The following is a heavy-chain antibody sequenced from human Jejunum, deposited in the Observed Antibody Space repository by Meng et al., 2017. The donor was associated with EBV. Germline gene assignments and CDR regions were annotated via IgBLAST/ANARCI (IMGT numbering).Heavy chain of an antibody. J-gene: IGHJ4*02. Sequence: EVRLLESGGDLVQPGGSLRLSCTAAGFTFSSYAMNWVRQAPGKGLEWVSTISGGGDSTYYADSVKGRFTISRDNSMKTVYLQMNSLRAEDTAVYYCAKGGYDSSWSYLDYWGQGTLVTVSS. CDR3: AKGGYDSSWSYLDY. CDR1: GFTFSSYA. V-gene: IGHV3-23*01. D-gene: IGHD6-13*01. CDR2: ISGGGDST.